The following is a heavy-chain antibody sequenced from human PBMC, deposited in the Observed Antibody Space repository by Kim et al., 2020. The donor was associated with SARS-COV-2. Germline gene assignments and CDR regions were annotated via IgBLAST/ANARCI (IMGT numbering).Heavy chain of an antibody. CDR1: GGSISSSSYY. V-gene: IGHV4-39*01. CDR2: IYYSGST. CDR3: ARLERVKDCTGGVCYRQGWFDP. Sequence: SETLSLTCTVSGGSISSSSYYWGWIRQPPGKGLEWIGSIYYSGSTYYNPSLKSRVTISVDTSKNQFSLKLSSVTAADTAVYYCARLERVKDCTGGVCYRQGWFDPWGQGTLVTVSS. J-gene: IGHJ5*02. D-gene: IGHD2-8*02.